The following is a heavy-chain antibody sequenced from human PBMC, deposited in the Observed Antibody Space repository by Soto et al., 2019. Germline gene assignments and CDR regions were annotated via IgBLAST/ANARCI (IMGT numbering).Heavy chain of an antibody. CDR2: MNPGSGDT. V-gene: IGHV1-8*02. CDR1: GYTFTNND. J-gene: IGHJ5*02. D-gene: IGHD5-18*01. Sequence: ASVKVSCKAPGYTFTNNDVGWVRQATGQGLEWMGWMNPGSGDTGYAQKFQGRVTMTRDISIATAYMELNSLTSEDTAIYYCARMESFGSLNWFDPWGQGTLVTVSS. CDR3: ARMESFGSLNWFDP.